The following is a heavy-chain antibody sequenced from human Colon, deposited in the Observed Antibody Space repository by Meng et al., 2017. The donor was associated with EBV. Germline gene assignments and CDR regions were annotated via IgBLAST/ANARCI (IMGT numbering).Heavy chain of an antibody. J-gene: IGHJ5*02. CDR1: GGSSGSYY. Sequence: QVLLKVSGPVWVKPSEALSLPCTVSGGSSGSYYWSWIRQPPGKGLEWIGYIYYSGSTNYNPSLKSRVTISVDTSKNQFSLKLSSVTAADTAVYYCARHFINWFDPWGQGTLVTVSS. CDR2: IYYSGST. V-gene: IGHV4-59*08. CDR3: ARHFINWFDP.